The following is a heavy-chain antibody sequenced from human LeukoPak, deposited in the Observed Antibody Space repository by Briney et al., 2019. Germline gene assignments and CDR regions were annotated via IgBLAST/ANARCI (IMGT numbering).Heavy chain of an antibody. Sequence: PSETLSLTCAVSGDSFSSHYWTWIRQSPGTGLEWIGYISHIGRTNYNPSLKSRVAISIDTSKNQFSLKLRSVTAADTAVYYCARDLVTVTKGFDIWGQGTMVSVSS. CDR3: ARDLVTVTKGFDI. CDR2: ISHIGRT. CDR1: GDSFSSHY. V-gene: IGHV4-59*11. D-gene: IGHD4-17*01. J-gene: IGHJ3*02.